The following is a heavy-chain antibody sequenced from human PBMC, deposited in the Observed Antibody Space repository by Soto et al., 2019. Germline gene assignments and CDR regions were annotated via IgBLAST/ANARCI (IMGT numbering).Heavy chain of an antibody. D-gene: IGHD3-10*01. J-gene: IGHJ6*02. CDR1: AGSDSSGSYY. CDR2: IYYSGST. CDR3: ARDYKGDNCGSVMCNSVDV. Sequence: SETLSLPCTVSAGSDSSGSYYWRWLRQPPGKGLEWIGYIYYSGSTNYNPSLKSRVTISVVASKNQFSLQLPSVTAAATAVYFCARDYKGDNCGSVMCNSVDVWAQATTVTV. V-gene: IGHV4-61*01.